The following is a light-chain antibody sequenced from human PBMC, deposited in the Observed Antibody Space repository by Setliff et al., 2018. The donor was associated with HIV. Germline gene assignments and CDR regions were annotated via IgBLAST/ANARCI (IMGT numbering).Light chain of an antibody. CDR1: NSDVGAYNY. Sequence: QSALTQPASVSGSPGQSITISCTGTNSDVGAYNYVSWYQHHSGGAPKLILYDVNTRPSGVSNRFSGSKSDNTASLTISGLQAEDEADYYCSSYAGSGTYVFGTGTKVTVL. V-gene: IGLV2-14*03. CDR3: SSYAGSGTYV. CDR2: DVN. J-gene: IGLJ1*01.